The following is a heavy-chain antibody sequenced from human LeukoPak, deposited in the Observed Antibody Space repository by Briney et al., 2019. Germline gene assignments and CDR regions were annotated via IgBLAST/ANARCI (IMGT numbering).Heavy chain of an antibody. J-gene: IGHJ3*02. Sequence: SETLSLTCAVSGGSISSSNWWSWVRQPPGKGLEWIGEIYHSGSTNYNPSLKSRVTISVDKSKNQFSLKLSSVTAADTAVYYCAKEKGYYYDSSGYYRGAFDIWGQGTMVTVSS. CDR1: GGSISSSNW. D-gene: IGHD3-22*01. CDR3: AKEKGYYYDSSGYYRGAFDI. V-gene: IGHV4-4*02. CDR2: IYHSGST.